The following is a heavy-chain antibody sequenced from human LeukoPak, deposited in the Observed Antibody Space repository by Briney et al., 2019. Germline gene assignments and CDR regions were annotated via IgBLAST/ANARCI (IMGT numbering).Heavy chain of an antibody. J-gene: IGHJ5*02. CDR1: GGSISSYY. V-gene: IGHV4-34*01. Sequence: SETLSLTCTVSGGSISSYYWSWIRQPPGKGLEWIGEINHSGSTNYNPSLKSRVTISVDTSKNQFSLKLSSVTAADTAVYYCARSNRMTTVTTRYAFDPWGQGTLVTVSS. D-gene: IGHD4-17*01. CDR3: ARSNRMTTVTTRYAFDP. CDR2: INHSGST.